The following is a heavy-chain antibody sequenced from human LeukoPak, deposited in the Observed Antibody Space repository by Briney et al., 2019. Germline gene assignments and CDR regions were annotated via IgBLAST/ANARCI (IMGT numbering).Heavy chain of an antibody. CDR2: ISYDGSDS. Sequence: PGGSLRLSCAASGFTFSSFAMHWVRQAPGKGLEWVALISYDGSDSYYADFVKGRFTISRDNSQDTLYLQMNSLRADDTAVYFCVREAVINGHWGQGTLVTVSS. J-gene: IGHJ4*02. V-gene: IGHV3-30-3*01. CDR3: VREAVINGH. CDR1: GFTFSSFA. D-gene: IGHD4-23*01.